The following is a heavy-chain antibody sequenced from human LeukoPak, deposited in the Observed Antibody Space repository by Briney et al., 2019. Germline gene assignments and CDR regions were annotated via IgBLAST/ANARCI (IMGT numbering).Heavy chain of an antibody. J-gene: IGHJ4*02. CDR2: INHSGST. V-gene: IGHV4-34*01. D-gene: IGHD6-19*01. CDR1: GGSLSGYY. CDR3: ARQWLVSPLFDY. Sequence: SETLSLTCAVYGGSLSGYYWSWIRQPPGKGLEWIGEINHSGSTNYNPSLKSRVTISVDTSKNQLSLKLSSMTAADTDVYYCARQWLVSPLFDYWGQGTLVTVSS.